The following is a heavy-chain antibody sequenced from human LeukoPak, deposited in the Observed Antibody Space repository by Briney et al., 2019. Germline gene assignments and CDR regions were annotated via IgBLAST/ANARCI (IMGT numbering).Heavy chain of an antibody. CDR1: GLTFTSSA. D-gene: IGHD3-10*01. V-gene: IGHV1-58*02. Sequence: SVKVSCMASGLTFTSSAIQWVRQARGQRLEWIGWIVVGSANTNYAQKFQERVTITRDMSTTTAYMELSSLRSEDTAVYYCAATSYFASGTYYPLNDAFDIWGQGTMVTVSS. CDR2: IVVGSANT. J-gene: IGHJ3*02. CDR3: AATSYFASGTYYPLNDAFDI.